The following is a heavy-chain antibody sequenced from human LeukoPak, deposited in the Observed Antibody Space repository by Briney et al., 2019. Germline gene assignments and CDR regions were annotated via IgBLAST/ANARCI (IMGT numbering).Heavy chain of an antibody. Sequence: ASVKVSCKASGYTFTSYYMHWVRQAPGQGLEWMGIINPSGGSTSYAQKFQGRVTMTRDTSISTAYMELSRLRSDDTAVYYCARQYDSSGYYKDWYFDLWGRGTLVTVSS. D-gene: IGHD3-22*01. CDR2: INPSGGST. V-gene: IGHV1-46*01. J-gene: IGHJ2*01. CDR1: GYTFTSYY. CDR3: ARQYDSSGYYKDWYFDL.